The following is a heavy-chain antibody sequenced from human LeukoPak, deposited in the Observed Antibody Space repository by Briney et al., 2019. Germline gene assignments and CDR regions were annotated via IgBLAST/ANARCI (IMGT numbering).Heavy chain of an antibody. CDR2: IIPIFGTA. CDR1: GGTFSGYA. Sequence: SVKVSCKASGGTFSGYAISWVRQAPGQGLEWMGGIIPIFGTANYAQKFQGRVTITADESTSTAYMELSSLRSEDTAVYYCARESSAIARSFDYWGQGTLVTVSS. CDR3: ARESSAIARSFDY. D-gene: IGHD1-26*01. V-gene: IGHV1-69*13. J-gene: IGHJ4*02.